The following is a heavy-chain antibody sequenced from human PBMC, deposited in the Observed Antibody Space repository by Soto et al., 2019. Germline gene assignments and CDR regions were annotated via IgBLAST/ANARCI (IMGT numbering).Heavy chain of an antibody. CDR2: ISSSSSYT. J-gene: IGHJ3*02. CDR1: GFTFSDYY. V-gene: IGHV3-11*06. Sequence: PGGSLRLSCAASGFTFSDYYMSWIRQAPGKGLEWVSYISSSSSYTNYADSVKGRFTISRDNAKNSLYLQMNSLRAEDTAVYYCASPMFGRSSSSDAFDIWGQGTMVTVSS. CDR3: ASPMFGRSSSSDAFDI. D-gene: IGHD6-13*01.